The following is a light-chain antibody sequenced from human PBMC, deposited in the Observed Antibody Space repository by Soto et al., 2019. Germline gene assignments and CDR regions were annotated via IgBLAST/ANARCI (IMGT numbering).Light chain of an antibody. J-gene: IGKJ4*01. CDR3: QQYIQWPLT. CDR2: GAS. V-gene: IGKV3D-15*01. CDR1: QSVSNN. Sequence: EILLTQSPATLSVSPGERGTLSCRASQSVSNNLAWYQHKPGQAPRLLIQGASTRATGIPGRFAGSGSGTEFTLTISSLQSEDFAVYYCQQYIQWPLTVGGGTKVEIK.